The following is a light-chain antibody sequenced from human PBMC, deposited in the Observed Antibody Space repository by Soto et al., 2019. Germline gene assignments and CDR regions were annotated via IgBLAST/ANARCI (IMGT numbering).Light chain of an antibody. Sequence: EIVLTQSPGTLSLSPGERTTLSCRASQSISSKYLAWYQQKLGQAPRLLIYGASSRATGIPDRFSGSGSGTDFTLTISRLDPEDFAVYYCHQHTDWPPITFGQGTRLEIK. CDR3: HQHTDWPPIT. J-gene: IGKJ5*01. V-gene: IGKV3D-20*02. CDR2: GAS. CDR1: QSISSKY.